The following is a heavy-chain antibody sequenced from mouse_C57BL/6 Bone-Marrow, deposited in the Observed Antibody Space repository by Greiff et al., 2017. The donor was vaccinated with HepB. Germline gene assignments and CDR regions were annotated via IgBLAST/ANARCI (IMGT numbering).Heavy chain of an antibody. CDR3: TRSGPFAY. CDR1: GYTFTDYE. J-gene: IGHJ3*01. V-gene: IGHV1-15*01. D-gene: IGHD4-1*01. CDR2: IDPETGGT. Sequence: QVQLQQSGAELVRPGASVTLSCKASGYTFTDYEMHWVKQTHVHGLEWIGAIDPETGGTAYNQKFKGKAILTADKSSSTAYMELRSLTSEDSAVYYCTRSGPFAYWGQGTLVTVSA.